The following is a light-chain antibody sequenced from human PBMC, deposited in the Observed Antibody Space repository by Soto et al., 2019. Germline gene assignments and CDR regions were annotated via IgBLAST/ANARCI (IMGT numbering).Light chain of an antibody. CDR2: KAS. CDR3: QQYNNWPSWT. Sequence: DIQMTQSPSTLSASVGDRVTITFRSSQSISSWLAWYQQKPGKAPKLLIYKASSLESGVPSRFSGSASGTEFTLTITSLQPDDFAVYYCQQYNNWPSWTFGQGTKVDI. CDR1: QSISSW. V-gene: IGKV1-5*03. J-gene: IGKJ1*01.